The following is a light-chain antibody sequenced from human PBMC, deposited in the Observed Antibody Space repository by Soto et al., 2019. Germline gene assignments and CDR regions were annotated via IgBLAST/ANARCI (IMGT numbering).Light chain of an antibody. V-gene: IGKV3-15*01. J-gene: IGKJ1*01. CDR2: DAS. Sequence: ELLRTQFPPTLSVSPGEGATLSCRAGQSVSNNLAGYQQKLGQAPRLLIFDASTRAPGIPARFSGSGSGTEYTLTISRLQSEDFAVYYCQQYNIWPPWTFGQGTKVEVK. CDR3: QQYNIWPPWT. CDR1: QSVSNN.